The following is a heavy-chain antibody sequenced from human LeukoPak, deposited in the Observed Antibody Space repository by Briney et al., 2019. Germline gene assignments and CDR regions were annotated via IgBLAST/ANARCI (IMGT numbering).Heavy chain of an antibody. J-gene: IGHJ4*02. CDR3: ARVAGTVDH. V-gene: IGHV4-39*07. CDR1: GGSISSSSYY. D-gene: IGHD1/OR15-1a*01. Sequence: PSETLSLTCTVPGGSISSSSYYWGWIRQPPGKGLEWIGSIYYSGSTYYNPSLKSRVTISVDTAKNQFSLKLSSVTAADTAVYYCARVAGTVDHWGQGTLVTVSS. CDR2: IYYSGST.